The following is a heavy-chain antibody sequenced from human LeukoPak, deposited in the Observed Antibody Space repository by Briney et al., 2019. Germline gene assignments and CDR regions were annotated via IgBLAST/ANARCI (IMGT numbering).Heavy chain of an antibody. CDR1: GSSISSYY. Sequence: SETLSLTCTVSGSSISSYYWSWIRQPPGKGLEYIGYIYHSGSTNYNPSLKSRVTMSVDKSKNQCSLRLSSVTAADTAMYFCARSTQDSSTSFDYWGQGTLVTVSS. V-gene: IGHV4-59*01. D-gene: IGHD6-6*01. J-gene: IGHJ4*02. CDR3: ARSTQDSSTSFDY. CDR2: IYHSGST.